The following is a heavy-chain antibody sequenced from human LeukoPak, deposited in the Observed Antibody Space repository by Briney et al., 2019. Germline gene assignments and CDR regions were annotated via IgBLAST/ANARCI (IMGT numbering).Heavy chain of an antibody. V-gene: IGHV3-23*01. Sequence: PGGSPRLSCAASGFTSSASAMSPVRQASGTGLAWVSAISGSGGSTYYADSVRGGFTISRDNSKNSLDLQMNGLRAEDTAVYYCAKGGLAERFDSWGQGTLVTVSS. CDR3: AKGGLAERFDS. J-gene: IGHJ4*02. D-gene: IGHD2-21*01. CDR2: ISGSGGST. CDR1: GFTSSASA.